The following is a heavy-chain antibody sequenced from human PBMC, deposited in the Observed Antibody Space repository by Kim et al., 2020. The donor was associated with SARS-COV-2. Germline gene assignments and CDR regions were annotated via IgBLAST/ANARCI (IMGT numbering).Heavy chain of an antibody. CDR1: GGSFSGYY. Sequence: SETLSLTCAVYGGSFSGYYWSWIRQPPGKGLEWIGEINHSGSTNYNPSLKSRVTISVDTSKNQFSLKLSSVTAADTAVYYCAAIKDYYYYYYMDVWGKGT. CDR3: AAIKDYYYYYYMDV. V-gene: IGHV4-34*01. J-gene: IGHJ6*03. CDR2: INHSGST.